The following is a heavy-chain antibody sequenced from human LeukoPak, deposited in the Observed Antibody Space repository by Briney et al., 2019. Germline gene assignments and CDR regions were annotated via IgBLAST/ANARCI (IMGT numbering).Heavy chain of an antibody. Sequence: PGGSLRLSCAASGFPFSGFTMTWVRQAPGKGLEWVSSISNMSRYIYYADSVKGRFTISRDNGHNLLYLQMDSLRAEDTAVYYCVRWVCNPTSCFYFDNWGQGALVAVSS. J-gene: IGHJ4*02. D-gene: IGHD2-2*01. V-gene: IGHV3-21*06. CDR2: ISNMSRYI. CDR1: GFPFSGFT. CDR3: VRWVCNPTSCFYFDN.